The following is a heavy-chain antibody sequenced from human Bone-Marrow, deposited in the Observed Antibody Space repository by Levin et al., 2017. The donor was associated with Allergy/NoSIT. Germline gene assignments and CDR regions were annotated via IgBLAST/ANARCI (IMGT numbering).Heavy chain of an antibody. CDR2: MSPDSGET. V-gene: IGHV1-8*01. J-gene: IGHJ6*02. CDR1: GYTFTGYD. CDR3: ARGGLWTTYGLDV. Sequence: ASVKFSCKASGYTFTGYDINWVRQAPGQGLEWMGRMSPDSGETDYAQKFQGRVTMTRDSSIKTSYMELTSLTFEDTAVYFCARGGLWTTYGLDVWGQGTTVSVS. D-gene: IGHD1-1*01.